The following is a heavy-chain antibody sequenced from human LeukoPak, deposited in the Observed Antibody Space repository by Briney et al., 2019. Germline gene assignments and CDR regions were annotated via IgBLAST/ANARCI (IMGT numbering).Heavy chain of an antibody. CDR2: ISYDGSNK. CDR3: ARSHDYSNYFDY. J-gene: IGHJ4*02. CDR1: GFTFSSYA. D-gene: IGHD4-11*01. V-gene: IGHV3-30-3*01. Sequence: GGSLRLSCAASGFTFSSYAMHRVRQAPGKGLEWVAVISYDGSNKYYADSVKGRFTISRDNSKNTLYLQMNSLRAEDTAVYYCARSHDYSNYFDYWGQGTLVTVSS.